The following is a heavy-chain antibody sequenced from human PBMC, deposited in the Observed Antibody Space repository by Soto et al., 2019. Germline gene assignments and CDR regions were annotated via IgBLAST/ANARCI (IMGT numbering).Heavy chain of an antibody. CDR3: AKDSPYYTTSPFYFDS. CDR2: ITSNVDST. Sequence: QPGGSLRLSCAASGFTFSSYAMSWVRQAPGKGLEWVSSITSNVDSTYYADSVKGRFTTSRDNSKNTLYPQMNSLRADDTAVFYCAKDSPYYTTSPFYFDSWGQGTLVTVSS. V-gene: IGHV3-23*01. CDR1: GFTFSSYA. J-gene: IGHJ4*02. D-gene: IGHD3-3*01.